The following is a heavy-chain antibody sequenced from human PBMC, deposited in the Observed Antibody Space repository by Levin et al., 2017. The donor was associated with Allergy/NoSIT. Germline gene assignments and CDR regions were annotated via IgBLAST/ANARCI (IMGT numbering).Heavy chain of an antibody. CDR3: AKDVAGRSGF. Sequence: ETLSLTCAASGFTFSSFWMHWVRQAPGKRLVWVSRIDSGGSFSDYADSVKGRFTISRDNAKNTLYLQMNRLSVEDTAVYYCAKDVAGRSGFWGQGTLVTVSS. D-gene: IGHD2-15*01. V-gene: IGHV3-74*01. CDR1: GFTFSSFW. J-gene: IGHJ4*02. CDR2: IDSGGSFS.